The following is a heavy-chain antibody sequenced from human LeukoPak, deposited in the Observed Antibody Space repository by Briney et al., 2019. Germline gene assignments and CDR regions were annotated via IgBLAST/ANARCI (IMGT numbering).Heavy chain of an antibody. J-gene: IGHJ4*02. CDR1: GGSISSSSYY. V-gene: IGHV4-61*05. D-gene: IGHD6-19*01. Sequence: SETLSLTCTVSGGSISSSSYYWGWIRQPPGKGLEWIGYIYYSRSTNYNPSLKSRATMSVDTSKNQFSLKLTSVTAADTAIYYCAKDPSSGWVDYWGQGTLVTVSS. CDR3: AKDPSSGWVDY. CDR2: IYYSRST.